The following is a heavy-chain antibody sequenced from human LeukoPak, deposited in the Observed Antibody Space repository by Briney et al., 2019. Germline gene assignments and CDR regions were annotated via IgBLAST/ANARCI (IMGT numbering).Heavy chain of an antibody. V-gene: IGHV3-23*01. CDR2: ISGSGGST. D-gene: IGHD3-10*01. J-gene: IGHJ4*02. CDR3: AKDAKYYYGSGSLLFDY. CDR1: GFTFSSYA. Sequence: PGGSLRLSCAASGFTFSSYAMSWVRQAPGKGLEWVSAISGSGGSTYYADFVKGRFTISRDNSKNTLYLQMNSLRAEDTAVYYCAKDAKYYYGSGSLLFDYWGQGTLVTVSS.